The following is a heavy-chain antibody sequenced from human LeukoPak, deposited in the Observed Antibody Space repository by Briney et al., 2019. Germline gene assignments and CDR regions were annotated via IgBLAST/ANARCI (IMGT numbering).Heavy chain of an antibody. CDR3: ARHPELYFFDY. D-gene: IGHD3-10*01. Sequence: PSETLSLTCTVSGASISSYYWSWIRQPPGKGLEWIGYISYSGSTNYNPSLKSRVTISADTSKNQVSPTLSSVTAADTAVYYCARHPELYFFDYWGQGTLVNVSS. CDR1: GASISSYY. V-gene: IGHV4-59*08. J-gene: IGHJ4*02. CDR2: ISYSGST.